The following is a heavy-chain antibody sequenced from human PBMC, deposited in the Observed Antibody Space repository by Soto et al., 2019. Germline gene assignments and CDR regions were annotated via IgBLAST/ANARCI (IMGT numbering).Heavy chain of an antibody. D-gene: IGHD3-3*01. Sequence: GGSLRLSCAASGFTVSSNYMSWVRQAPGKGLEWVSVIYSGGSTYYADSVKGRFTISRDNSKNTLYLQMNSLRAEDTAVYYCAREIDRYDFWSGYYGAFDIWGQGTMVTVSS. V-gene: IGHV3-66*01. CDR3: AREIDRYDFWSGYYGAFDI. J-gene: IGHJ3*02. CDR1: GFTVSSNY. CDR2: IYSGGST.